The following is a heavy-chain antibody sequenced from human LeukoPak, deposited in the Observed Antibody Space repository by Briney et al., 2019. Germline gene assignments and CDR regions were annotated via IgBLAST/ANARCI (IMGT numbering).Heavy chain of an antibody. CDR3: ARGVRGVIINLYYYYYMDV. CDR1: GGSFSGYY. J-gene: IGHJ6*03. CDR2: INHSGST. V-gene: IGHV4-34*01. D-gene: IGHD3-10*01. Sequence: SETLSLTCAVYGGSFSGYYWSWIHQSPGKGLEWIGEINHSGSTNYNPSLKSRVTISVDTSKNQFSLKLSSVTAADTAVYYCARGVRGVIINLYYYYYMDVWGKGTTVTVSS.